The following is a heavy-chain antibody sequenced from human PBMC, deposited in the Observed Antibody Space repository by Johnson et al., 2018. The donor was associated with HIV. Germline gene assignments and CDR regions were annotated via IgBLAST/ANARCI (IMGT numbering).Heavy chain of an antibody. CDR2: ISSGGSSI. CDR1: GFVFSDSH. D-gene: IGHD3-3*01. CDR3: ARDTAEVIIIHVAFAL. V-gene: IGHV3-11*04. J-gene: IGHJ3*01. Sequence: QMLLVESGGDLVKPGGSLRLSCVASGFVFSDSHMSWIRQAPGKGLEWISYISSGGSSIYYADSVKGRFTISRDNAKNSLFLEMNSLRADDTAVYYCARDTAEVIIIHVAFALWGQGTMVAVSS.